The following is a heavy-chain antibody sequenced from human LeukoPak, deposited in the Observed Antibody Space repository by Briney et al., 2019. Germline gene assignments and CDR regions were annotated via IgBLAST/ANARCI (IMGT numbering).Heavy chain of an antibody. CDR2: IYTSGST. CDR3: ARRMIVVGRGAFDI. V-gene: IGHV4-4*07. CDR1: GGSMSSYY. J-gene: IGHJ3*02. D-gene: IGHD3-22*01. Sequence: PSETPSLTCTVSGGSMSSYYWSRIRQPAGKGLEWIGRIYTSGSTNYNPSLKSRVTMSVDTSKNLFSLKLNSVTAADTAVYYCARRMIVVGRGAFDIWGQGTMVTVSS.